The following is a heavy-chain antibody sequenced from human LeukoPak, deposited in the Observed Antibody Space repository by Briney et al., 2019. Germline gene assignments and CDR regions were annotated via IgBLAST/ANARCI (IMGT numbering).Heavy chain of an antibody. V-gene: IGHV3-23*01. Sequence: PGGSLRLSCAASGFTFSTNAMSWVRQAPGKGLEWVSAISGSGGSTYYADSVKGRFTISRDNSKNTLYLQMNSLRAEDTAVYYCAKVAGAVWGSYRSALDYWGQGTLVTVSS. CDR1: GFTFSTNA. J-gene: IGHJ4*02. CDR2: ISGSGGST. CDR3: AKVAGAVWGSYRSALDY. D-gene: IGHD3-16*02.